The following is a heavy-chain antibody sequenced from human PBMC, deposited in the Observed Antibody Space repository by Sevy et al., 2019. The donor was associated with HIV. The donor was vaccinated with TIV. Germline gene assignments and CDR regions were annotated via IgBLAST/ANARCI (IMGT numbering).Heavy chain of an antibody. Sequence: GESLKISCAASGFTFRNYAMNWVRQAPGKGLEWVSGISGTGGSGDKTNYADSVKGRFTISRDDSKNSLYLQLNTLRAEDTAIYYCARKYDSNGYFDYWGQGTLVTVSS. CDR1: GFTFRNYA. J-gene: IGHJ4*02. CDR2: ISGTGGSGDKT. V-gene: IGHV3-23*01. CDR3: ARKYDSNGYFDY. D-gene: IGHD3-22*01.